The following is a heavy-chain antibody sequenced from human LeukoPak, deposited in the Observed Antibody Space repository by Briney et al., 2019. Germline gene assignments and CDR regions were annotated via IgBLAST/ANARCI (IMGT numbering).Heavy chain of an antibody. CDR1: GFTLSTYN. V-gene: IGHV3-21*01. D-gene: IGHD1-7*01. J-gene: IGHJ4*02. Sequence: GGSLRLSCAASGFTLSTYNMKWVRQAPRKGLEWVSSISTSSSYIYYAVSVKGRFTISRDNARNSLYLQMNSLRAEDTAVYYCARDRDWNSGFDYWGQGTLVTVSS. CDR3: ARDRDWNSGFDY. CDR2: ISTSSSYI.